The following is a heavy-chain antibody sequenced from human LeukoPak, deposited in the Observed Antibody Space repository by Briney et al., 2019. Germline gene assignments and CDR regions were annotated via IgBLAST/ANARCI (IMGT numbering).Heavy chain of an antibody. D-gene: IGHD3-22*01. V-gene: IGHV4-39*01. CDR1: GGSISSSSYY. CDR3: ARQSYSSGYYSLVDY. Sequence: SETLSLTCTVSGGSISSSSYYWGWIRQPPGKGLGWIGSIYYSGSTYYNPSLKSRVTISVDTSKNQFSLKLSSVTAADTAVYYCARQSYSSGYYSLVDYWGQGTLVTVSS. J-gene: IGHJ4*02. CDR2: IYYSGST.